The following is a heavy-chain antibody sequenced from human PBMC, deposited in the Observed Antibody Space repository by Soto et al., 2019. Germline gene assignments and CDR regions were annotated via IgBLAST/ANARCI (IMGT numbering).Heavy chain of an antibody. D-gene: IGHD3-10*01. V-gene: IGHV1-18*01. CDR3: AREMVRGVGSDY. Sequence: GXSVKVSCKASGYTFTSYGISWVRQAPGQGLEWMGWISTYNGNTKYAQKLQGRVTMTTDTSTSTAYRELRSLRSDDTAVFYCAREMVRGVGSDYWGQGTLVTVSS. CDR1: GYTFTSYG. J-gene: IGHJ4*02. CDR2: ISTYNGNT.